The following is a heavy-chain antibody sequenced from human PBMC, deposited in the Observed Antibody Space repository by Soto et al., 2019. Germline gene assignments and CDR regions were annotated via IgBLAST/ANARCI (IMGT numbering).Heavy chain of an antibody. V-gene: IGHV4-30-2*01. CDR2: IYHSGST. CDR3: ARAKYDQGGYGHKHNWFDP. D-gene: IGHD5-12*01. Sequence: SETLSLTCAVSGGSISSGGYSWSWIRQPPGKGLEWIGYIYHSGSTYYNPSLKSRVTISVDRSKNQFSLKLSSVTAADTAVYYCARAKYDQGGYGHKHNWFDPWGQGTLVTVSS. CDR1: GGSISSGGYS. J-gene: IGHJ5*02.